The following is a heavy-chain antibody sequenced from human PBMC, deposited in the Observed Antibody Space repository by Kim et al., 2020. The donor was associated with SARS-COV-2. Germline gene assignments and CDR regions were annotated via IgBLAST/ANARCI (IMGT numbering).Heavy chain of an antibody. CDR3: AKLSSSSYDFDY. CDR1: GFTFGDYA. Sequence: GGSLRLSCAASGFTFGDYAMHWVRQAPGKGLEWVSGISWNSGSIGYADSVKGRFTISRDNAKNSLYLQMNSLRAEDTALYYCAKLSSSSYDFDYWGQGTLVTVSS. CDR2: ISWNSGSI. V-gene: IGHV3-9*01. D-gene: IGHD6-13*01. J-gene: IGHJ4*02.